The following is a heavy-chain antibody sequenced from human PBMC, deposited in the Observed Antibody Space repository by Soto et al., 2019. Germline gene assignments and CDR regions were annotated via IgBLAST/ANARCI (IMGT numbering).Heavy chain of an antibody. CDR2: IYHSGTT. J-gene: IGHJ4*01. V-gene: IGHV4-38-2*01. Sequence: SETLSLTCAVSGDSISSGFHWAWIRQPPGKGLEWVASIYHSGTTYYNPSLTSRVTISVDTSKNQFSLKLSSVTAADTAVYYCARVHVMVVAGSTFDYWGHGTLVTVSS. CDR1: GDSISSGFH. D-gene: IGHD6-19*01. CDR3: ARVHVMVVAGSTFDY.